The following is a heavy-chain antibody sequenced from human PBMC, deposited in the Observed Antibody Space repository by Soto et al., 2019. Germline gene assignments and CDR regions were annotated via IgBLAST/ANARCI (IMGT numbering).Heavy chain of an antibody. CDR3: AREVNNYYGMDV. CDR2: ISYSGSA. V-gene: IGHV4-30-4*01. Sequence: QVQLQESGPGLVKPSQTLSLTCSISGASISSDDYYWSWFRQPPGTGLEWIGYISYSGSAYYNPSLQSRITISVDTSKTQFSLILSSVTAADTAVFYCAREVNNYYGMDVWGQGTTVTVSS. CDR1: GASISSDDYY. J-gene: IGHJ6*02.